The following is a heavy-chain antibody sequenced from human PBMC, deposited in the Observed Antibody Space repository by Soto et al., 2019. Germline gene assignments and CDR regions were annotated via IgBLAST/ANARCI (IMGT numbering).Heavy chain of an antibody. Sequence: ASVKVSCKASGYTFTSYDINWVRQATGQGLEWMGWMNPNSGNTGYAQKFQGRVTMTRNTSISTAYMELSSLRSEDTAVYYCATGPGYCFSTSCYAPNDYYYYYYMDVWGKGTTVTVSS. CDR3: ATGPGYCFSTSCYAPNDYYYYYYMDV. D-gene: IGHD2-2*03. J-gene: IGHJ6*03. CDR1: GYTFTSYD. CDR2: MNPNSGNT. V-gene: IGHV1-8*01.